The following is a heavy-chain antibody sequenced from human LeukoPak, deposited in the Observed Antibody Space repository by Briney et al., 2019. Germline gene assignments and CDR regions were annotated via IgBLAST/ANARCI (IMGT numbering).Heavy chain of an antibody. J-gene: IGHJ4*02. Sequence: SETLSLTCTVSGGSISSYYWSWIGQPPGKGLEWIGYIYYSGSTNYNPSLKSRVTVSVDTSKNQFSLKLSSVTAADTAVYYCAREDYGDYPTLFDYWGQGTLVTVSS. CDR3: AREDYGDYPTLFDY. CDR2: IYYSGST. V-gene: IGHV4-59*01. D-gene: IGHD4-17*01. CDR1: GGSISSYY.